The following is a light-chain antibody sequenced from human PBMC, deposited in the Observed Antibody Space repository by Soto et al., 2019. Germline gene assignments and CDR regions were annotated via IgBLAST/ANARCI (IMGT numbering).Light chain of an antibody. CDR2: DNS. CDR3: QSYDSSLSGVV. CDR1: SSNIGAGYD. V-gene: IGLV1-40*01. J-gene: IGLJ2*01. Sequence: QPVLTQPPSVSGAPGQRVTISCTGSSSNIGAGYDVHWYQQFPGTAPKLLIYDNSNRPSGVPDRFSGSKSDTSASLAITGLQTEDEADYYCQSYDSSLSGVVFGGGTKLTVL.